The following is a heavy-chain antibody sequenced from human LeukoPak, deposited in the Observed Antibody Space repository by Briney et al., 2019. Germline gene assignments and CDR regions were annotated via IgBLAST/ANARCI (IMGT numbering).Heavy chain of an antibody. CDR3: TPLVPGHVAFDY. CDR1: GFTFSGSV. J-gene: IGHJ4*02. CDR2: IGSKADNYAT. D-gene: IGHD2-21*01. Sequence: GGSLKLSCAASGFTFSGSVMHWVRQASGKGLEWVGQIGSKADNYATAYAASVKGRFTISRDDSKNTGYLQVNSLKTEDTAVYFCTPLVPGHVAFDYWGQGTLVTVSS. V-gene: IGHV3-73*01.